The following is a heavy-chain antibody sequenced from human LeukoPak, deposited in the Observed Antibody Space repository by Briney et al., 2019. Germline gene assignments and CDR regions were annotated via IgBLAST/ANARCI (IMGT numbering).Heavy chain of an antibody. J-gene: IGHJ4*02. D-gene: IGHD3-10*01. CDR3: ARDPPLLWFGELSYYFDY. Sequence: ASVKVSCKASGYTFTGYYMHWVRQAPGQGLEWMGWINPNSGGTNYAQKFQGRATMTRDTSISTAYMELSRLRSDDTAVYYCARDPPLLWFGELSYYFDYWGQGTLVTVSS. CDR1: GYTFTGYY. V-gene: IGHV1-2*02. CDR2: INPNSGGT.